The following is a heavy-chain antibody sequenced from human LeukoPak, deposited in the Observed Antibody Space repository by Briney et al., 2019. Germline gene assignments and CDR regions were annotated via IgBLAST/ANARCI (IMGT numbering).Heavy chain of an antibody. J-gene: IGHJ5*02. Sequence: SETLSLTCTVSAGSISSGGYYWSWIRQHPGEGLEWIGNIYYSGTTYYNPSLKSRLTISVDTSKNQFSLKLSSATAADTAVYYCARALGSSGYGWFDPWGQGTLVTVSS. CDR3: ARALGSSGYGWFDP. D-gene: IGHD3-22*01. V-gene: IGHV4-31*03. CDR2: IYYSGTT. CDR1: AGSISSGGYY.